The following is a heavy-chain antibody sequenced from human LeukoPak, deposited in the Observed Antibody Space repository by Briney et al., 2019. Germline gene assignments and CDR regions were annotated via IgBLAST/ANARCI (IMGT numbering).Heavy chain of an antibody. CDR1: GGTFSSYA. V-gene: IGHV1-69*13. CDR2: IIPIFGTA. J-gene: IGHJ4*02. CDR3: ARDREGIAVALRGLPGY. Sequence: SVKVSCKASGGTFSSYAISWVRQAPGQGLEWMGGIIPIFGTANYAQKFQGRVTITADESTSTAYVELSSLRSDDTAVYYCARDREGIAVALRGLPGYWGQGTLVTVSS. D-gene: IGHD6-19*01.